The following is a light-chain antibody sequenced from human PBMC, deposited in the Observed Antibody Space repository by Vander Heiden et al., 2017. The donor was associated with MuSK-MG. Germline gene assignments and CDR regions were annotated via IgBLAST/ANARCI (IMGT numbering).Light chain of an antibody. CDR2: WAS. CDR1: QSVLYSSNNKTY. Sequence: DTVMTQSPDSLAVSLGERATINCRSSQSVLYSSNNKTYLAWYQQKPGQPPKLLIYWASTREYGVPDRFSGSGSGTHFTLTISSLQAEDVAIYYCQQYYDTPWTFGQGTKVEIK. J-gene: IGKJ1*01. V-gene: IGKV4-1*01. CDR3: QQYYDTPWT.